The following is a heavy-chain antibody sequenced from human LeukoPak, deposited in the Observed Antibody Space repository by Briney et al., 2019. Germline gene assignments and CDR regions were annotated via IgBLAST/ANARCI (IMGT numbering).Heavy chain of an antibody. CDR3: AKAHTIRANDY. D-gene: IGHD5-24*01. CDR2: INPNSGGT. J-gene: IGHJ4*02. CDR1: GYTFIGYY. V-gene: IGHV1-2*02. Sequence: ASVKVSCKAFGYTFIGYYIHWVRQAPGQGVEWMGWINPNSGGTYFAQKFQGRVTMTRDTSISTAYMELSRLRSDDTAVYYCAKAHTIRANDYWGQGTLVIVSS.